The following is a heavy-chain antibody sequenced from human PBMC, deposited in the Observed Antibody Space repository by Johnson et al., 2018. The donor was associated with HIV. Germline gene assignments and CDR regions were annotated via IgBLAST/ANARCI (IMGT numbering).Heavy chain of an antibody. D-gene: IGHD2-2*01. CDR1: GFTFSSYA. Sequence: QVQLVESGGGVVQPGRSLRLSCAASGFTFSSYAMSWVRQAPGKGLEWVAVISYDGSNKYYADSVKGRFTISRDNSKNTWYLQMNSLRGADTAVYYCARDWGFDDSCWPMEMGGAFDIWGQGTTVTFSS. J-gene: IGHJ3*02. CDR2: ISYDGSNK. V-gene: IGHV3-30-3*01. CDR3: ARDWGFDDSCWPMEMGGAFDI.